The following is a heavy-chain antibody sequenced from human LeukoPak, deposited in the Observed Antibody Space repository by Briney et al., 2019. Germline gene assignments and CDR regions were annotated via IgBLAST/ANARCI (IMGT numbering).Heavy chain of an antibody. CDR3: ARESYYGSGTYFNFDS. J-gene: IGHJ4*02. D-gene: IGHD3-10*01. CDR2: ISNSGGAT. CDR1: GFTFSDYY. Sequence: GGSLRLSCAASGFTFSDYYMSWIRQAPGKGLEWVSYISNSGGATNYGDSVRGRFTISRDNSKNSLYLEMNSLRAEDTAKYFCARESYYGSGTYFNFDSWGQGILVTVSS. V-gene: IGHV3-11*01.